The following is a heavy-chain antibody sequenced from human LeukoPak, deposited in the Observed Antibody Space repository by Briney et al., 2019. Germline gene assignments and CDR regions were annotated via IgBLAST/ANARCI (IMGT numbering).Heavy chain of an antibody. V-gene: IGHV3-23*01. J-gene: IGHJ4*02. CDR3: AKAPPGVTRTRFDY. CDR2: ITSSGGST. CDR1: GFTFSSYA. Sequence: GGSLRLSCAASGFTFSSYAMSWVRQAPGMGLEWVATITSSGGSTYYADSVKGRFTISRDNSKSTLYLQMNSLRAEDTAVYYWAKAPPGVTRTRFDYGGQETLGTVSS. D-gene: IGHD2-8*01.